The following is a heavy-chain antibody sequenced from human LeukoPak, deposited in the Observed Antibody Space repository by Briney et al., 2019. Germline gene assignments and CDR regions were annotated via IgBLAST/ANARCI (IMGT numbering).Heavy chain of an antibody. CDR2: IYPGDSET. Sequence: GESLKISCKGSGYSFTTYWIGWVRQMPGKGLEWMGSIYPGDSETRYSPSFQGQVTISADKSISTAYLQWSSLKASDTAMYYCARQDGMATIYYYYYGMDVWGQGTTVTASS. J-gene: IGHJ6*02. CDR3: ARQDGMATIYYYYYGMDV. D-gene: IGHD5-24*01. CDR1: GYSFTTYW. V-gene: IGHV5-51*01.